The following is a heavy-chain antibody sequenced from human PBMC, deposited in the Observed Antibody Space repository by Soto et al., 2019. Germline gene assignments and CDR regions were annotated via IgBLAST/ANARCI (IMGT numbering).Heavy chain of an antibody. Sequence: ASETLSLTCAVYGGSFSGYYWSWIRQPPGKGLEWIGEINHSGSTNYNPSLKSRVTISVDTSKNQFSLKLSSVTAADTAVYYCARHIAARPPSYYYYYGMDVWGQGTTVTVSS. CDR3: ARHIAARPPSYYYYYGMDV. D-gene: IGHD6-6*01. CDR1: GGSFSGYY. J-gene: IGHJ6*02. V-gene: IGHV4-34*01. CDR2: INHSGST.